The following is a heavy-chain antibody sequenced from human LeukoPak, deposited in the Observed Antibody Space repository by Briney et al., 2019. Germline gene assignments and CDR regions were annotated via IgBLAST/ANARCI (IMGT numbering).Heavy chain of an antibody. CDR3: AREWRGFEDY. D-gene: IGHD3-9*01. Sequence: GGSLRLSCAASGFTFSTYWMHWVRQAPGKGLVWGARSNSDGSATIYADSVKGRFVISRDNSKNTLYLQMSSLRVEDTAMYYCAREWRGFEDYWGQGTLVTVSS. V-gene: IGHV3-74*01. J-gene: IGHJ4*02. CDR1: GFTFSTYW. CDR2: SNSDGSAT.